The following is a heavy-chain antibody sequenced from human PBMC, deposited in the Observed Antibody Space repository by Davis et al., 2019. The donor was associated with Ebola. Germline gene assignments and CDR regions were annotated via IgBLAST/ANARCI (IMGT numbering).Heavy chain of an antibody. CDR2: MNPNRGNT. J-gene: IGHJ6*02. Sequence: ASVTVSCKAPGYTFTSYDINWVRQATGQGLEWMGWMNPNRGNTGYAQKFQGRVTMNRNTSISTAYMELSSLRSEDTAVYYCARGRLLWFRELPYYYYGMDVWGQGTTVTVSS. V-gene: IGHV1-8*01. D-gene: IGHD3-10*01. CDR1: GYTFTSYD. CDR3: ARGRLLWFRELPYYYYGMDV.